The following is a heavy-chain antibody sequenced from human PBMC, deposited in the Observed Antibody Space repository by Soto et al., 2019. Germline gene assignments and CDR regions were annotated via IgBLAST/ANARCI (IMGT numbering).Heavy chain of an antibody. CDR2: ISPYKGNT. CDR1: GYTFTSHG. Sequence: QVQLVQSGAEVKKPGASVKVSCKASGYTFTSHGISWVRQAPGQGLEWMGWISPYKGNTDYAQKVQGRVTMATDTSTSTADMELRSLRSDDTAVYYCARDKLEMATIFDSWGQGALVTVSS. CDR3: ARDKLEMATIFDS. J-gene: IGHJ4*02. V-gene: IGHV1-18*01. D-gene: IGHD5-12*01.